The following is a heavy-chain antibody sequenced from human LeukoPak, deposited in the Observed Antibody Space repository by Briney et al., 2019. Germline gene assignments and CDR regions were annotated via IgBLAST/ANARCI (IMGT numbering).Heavy chain of an antibody. D-gene: IGHD6-19*01. J-gene: IGHJ4*02. V-gene: IGHV3-9*01. Sequence: SLRLSCAASGFTFDDYAMHWVRQAPGKGLEWVSGISWNSGSIGYADSVKGRFTISRDNAKNSLYLQMNSLRAEDTALYYCAKDITTESSGSFDYWGQGTLVTVSS. CDR3: AKDITTESSGSFDY. CDR2: ISWNSGSI. CDR1: GFTFDDYA.